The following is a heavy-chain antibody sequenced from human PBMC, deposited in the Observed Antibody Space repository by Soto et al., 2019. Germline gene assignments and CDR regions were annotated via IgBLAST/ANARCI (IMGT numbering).Heavy chain of an antibody. J-gene: IGHJ5*02. CDR3: ARSVSHRNWFDP. CDR1: GGSISSGGYY. D-gene: IGHD6-19*01. CDR2: IYYSGST. Sequence: PSETLSLTCTVSGGSISSGGYYWSWIRQSPGKGLEWIGYIYYSGSTDYDPSLQSRVVMSVDTSRNQVSLKLTSVTAADTAVYFCARSVSHRNWFDPWGQGALVTVS. V-gene: IGHV4-61*08.